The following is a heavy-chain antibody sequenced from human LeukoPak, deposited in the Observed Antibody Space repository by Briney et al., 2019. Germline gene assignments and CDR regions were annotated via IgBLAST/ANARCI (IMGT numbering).Heavy chain of an antibody. CDR2: MNPNSGNT. CDR3: ARGGYSDYWNYYYYYMDV. J-gene: IGHJ6*03. D-gene: IGHD4-11*01. Sequence: ASVKVSCKASGYTFTSYDINWVRQATGQGLEWMGWMNPNSGNTGYAQKFQGRVTMTRNTSISTAYMELSSLRSEDTAVYYCARGGYSDYWNYYYYYMDVWGKGTTVTVSS. CDR1: GYTFTSYD. V-gene: IGHV1-8*01.